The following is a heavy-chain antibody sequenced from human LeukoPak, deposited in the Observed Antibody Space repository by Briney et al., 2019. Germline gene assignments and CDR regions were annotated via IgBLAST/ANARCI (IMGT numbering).Heavy chain of an antibody. V-gene: IGHV1-69*01. CDR2: IIPIFGTA. Sequence: SVKVSCKASGGTFSSYAISWVRQAPGQGLEWMGGIIPIFGTANYAQKFQGRVTITADESTSTAYMELSGLRSEDTAVYYCARVGPYSGSYGGWFDPWGQGTLVTVSS. J-gene: IGHJ5*02. CDR1: GGTFSSYA. D-gene: IGHD1-26*01. CDR3: ARVGPYSGSYGGWFDP.